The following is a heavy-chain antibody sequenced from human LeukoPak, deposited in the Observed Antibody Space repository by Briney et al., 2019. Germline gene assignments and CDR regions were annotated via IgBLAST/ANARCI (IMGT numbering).Heavy chain of an antibody. D-gene: IGHD4-17*01. CDR3: ASRSVVDGDYVPFDY. CDR1: GYTLTELS. V-gene: IGHV1-24*01. CDR2: FDPEDGET. J-gene: IGHJ4*02. Sequence: ASVKVSCKVSGYTLTELSMHWVRQAPGKGLEWMGGFDPEDGETIYAQKFQGRVTMTEDTSTDTAYMELSSLRSEDTAVYYCASRSVVDGDYVPFDYWGQGILVTVSS.